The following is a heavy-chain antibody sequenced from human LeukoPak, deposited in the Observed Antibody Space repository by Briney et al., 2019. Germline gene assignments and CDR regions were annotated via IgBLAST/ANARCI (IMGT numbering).Heavy chain of an antibody. D-gene: IGHD3-22*01. Sequence: GGSLRLSCAASGFTFSSYSMNWVRQAPGKGLEWVSSISSSSSYIYYADSVKGRFTISRDNAKNSLYLQMNSLRAEDTAVYYCARVSGYYSPHCDYWGQGTLVTVSS. CDR1: GFTFSSYS. J-gene: IGHJ4*02. CDR3: ARVSGYYSPHCDY. CDR2: ISSSSSYI. V-gene: IGHV3-21*01.